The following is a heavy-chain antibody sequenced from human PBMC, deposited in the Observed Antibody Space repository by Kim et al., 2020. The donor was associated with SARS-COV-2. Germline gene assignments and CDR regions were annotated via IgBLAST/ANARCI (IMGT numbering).Heavy chain of an antibody. Sequence: SVKGRFTISRDNAQNTLYLQMNSLRPEDTSVYYCARAGEYDISGYYGFFHHWGKGALVTVSS. V-gene: IGHV3-74*01. CDR3: ARAGEYDISGYYGFFHH. D-gene: IGHD3-22*01. J-gene: IGHJ1*01.